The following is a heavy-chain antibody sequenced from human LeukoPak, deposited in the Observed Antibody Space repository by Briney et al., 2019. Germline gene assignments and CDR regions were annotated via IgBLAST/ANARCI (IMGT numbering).Heavy chain of an antibody. Sequence: PSETLSLTCTVSGGSISSYYWSWMRQPPGKGLEWIGYIYYSGSTTYNPSLKSRVTISVDTSKNHLSLKLTSVTAADTAVYYCARLLYHYDSSGYYALGYFDYWGQGTLVTVSS. CDR1: GGSISSYY. J-gene: IGHJ4*02. V-gene: IGHV4-59*01. CDR3: ARLLYHYDSSGYYALGYFDY. CDR2: IYYSGST. D-gene: IGHD3-22*01.